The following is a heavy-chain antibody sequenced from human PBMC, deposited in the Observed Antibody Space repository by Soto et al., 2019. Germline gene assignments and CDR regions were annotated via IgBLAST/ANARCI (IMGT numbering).Heavy chain of an antibody. CDR1: GFTFSSYG. CDR2: ITYDGSNK. D-gene: IGHD6-13*01. Sequence: QVQLVESGGGVVQPGRSLRLSCAASGFTFSSYGMHWVRQAPGKGLEWVAVITYDGSNKYYADSVKGRFTISRENSKNPLFLEMNSLRAGDTAVYYCAKGRTPGSSSWPFDYWGQGTLVTVSS. V-gene: IGHV3-30*18. CDR3: AKGRTPGSSSWPFDY. J-gene: IGHJ4*02.